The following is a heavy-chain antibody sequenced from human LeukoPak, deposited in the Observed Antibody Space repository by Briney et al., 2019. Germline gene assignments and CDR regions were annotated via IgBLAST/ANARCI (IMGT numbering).Heavy chain of an antibody. Sequence: GGSLRLSCAASGFTFSSYSMNWVRQAPGKGLEWVSSISSSSSYIYYADSVKGRFTISRDNAKNSLYLQMNSLRAEDTAVYYCARDRYCSSTSCLSLYDYWGQGTLVTVSS. J-gene: IGHJ4*02. CDR3: ARDRYCSSTSCLSLYDY. V-gene: IGHV3-21*01. D-gene: IGHD2-2*01. CDR1: GFTFSSYS. CDR2: ISSSSSYI.